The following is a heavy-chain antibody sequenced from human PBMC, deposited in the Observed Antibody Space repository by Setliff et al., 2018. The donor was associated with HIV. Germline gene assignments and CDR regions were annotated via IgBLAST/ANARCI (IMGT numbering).Heavy chain of an antibody. CDR3: ARVLISETYWFDP. CDR1: GSSISSHY. V-gene: IGHV4-59*11. D-gene: IGHD2-8*01. Sequence: SETLSLTCTVSGSSISSHYWSWIRQPPGKGLEWIGYMYYSGNTNYNPSLKSRVTISVDTSKSQFSLKLNSVTAADTAVYYCARVLISETYWFDPWGQGTLVTVSS. CDR2: MYYSGNT. J-gene: IGHJ5*02.